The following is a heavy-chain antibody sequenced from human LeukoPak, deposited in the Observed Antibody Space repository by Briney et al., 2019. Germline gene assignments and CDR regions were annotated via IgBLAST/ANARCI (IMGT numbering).Heavy chain of an antibody. Sequence: SETLSLTCSVSGGSLSSYYWNWIRQPAGKGLEWIGHIYTSGSTNYNPALKSRVSMSLDTSKNQFSLKLSSVTAADTAVYFCARGRVSSSTWYSTYYYYFYMDVWGKGTTVTVSS. J-gene: IGHJ6*03. D-gene: IGHD6-13*01. CDR3: ARGRVSSSTWYSTYYYYFYMDV. V-gene: IGHV4-4*07. CDR1: GGSLSSYY. CDR2: IYTSGST.